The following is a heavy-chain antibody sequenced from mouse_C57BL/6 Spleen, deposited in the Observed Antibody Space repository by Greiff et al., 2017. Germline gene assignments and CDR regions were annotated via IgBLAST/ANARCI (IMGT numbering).Heavy chain of an antibody. Sequence: VQLLQSGAELVRPGASLKLSCTASGFTFTSYGMSWVKQTTGQGLEWIGEICPGSGNTYYTESVKGQATLTADKSTSTAYLELRSLTSEDAAVYFCARRTDVGRYFDVWGTGTTVTVSS. CDR3: ARRTDVGRYFDV. V-gene: IGHV1-81*01. CDR2: ICPGSGNT. J-gene: IGHJ1*03. CDR1: GFTFTSYG. D-gene: IGHD6-1*01.